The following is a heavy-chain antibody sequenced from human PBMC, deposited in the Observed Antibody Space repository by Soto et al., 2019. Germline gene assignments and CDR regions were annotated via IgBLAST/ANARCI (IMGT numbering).Heavy chain of an antibody. Sequence: GGSLRVSCAASGFTFSTYSMNWVRQAPGKGLEWVSSISSSGASRSYADSVKGRFTISRDNAKNSLYLQMDSLRAEDTAVYYCTRARTFNTYIHSWREG. CDR1: GFTFSTYS. D-gene: IGHD1-1*01. J-gene: IGHJ5*01. CDR2: ISSSGASR. CDR3: TRARTFNTYIHS. V-gene: IGHV3-21*01.